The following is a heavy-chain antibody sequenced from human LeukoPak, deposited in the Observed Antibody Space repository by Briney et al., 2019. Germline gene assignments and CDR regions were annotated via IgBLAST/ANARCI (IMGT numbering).Heavy chain of an antibody. J-gene: IGHJ4*02. CDR2: IWYDGSKN. D-gene: IGHD2-2*02. V-gene: IGHV3-33*01. Sequence: PGGSLRLSCAASGVTFRNYGMHWVRQAPGKGLEWVANIWYDGSKNYYADSVKGRFTISRDNFNNMLYLQMNSLRAEDTALYYCARAPYTTGRSFYFDSWGQGTLVTVSS. CDR3: ARAPYTTGRSFYFDS. CDR1: GVTFRNYG.